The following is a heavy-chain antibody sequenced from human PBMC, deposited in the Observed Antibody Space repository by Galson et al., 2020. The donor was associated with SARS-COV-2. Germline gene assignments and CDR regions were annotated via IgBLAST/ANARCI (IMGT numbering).Heavy chain of an antibody. D-gene: IGHD3-10*01. Sequence: ASETLSLTCTVSGGSISSYYWSWIRQPPGKGLEWIGYIYYSGSTNYNPSLKSRVTISVDTSKNQFSLKLSSVTAADTAVYYCARHSPLLWFGELLLGQGNFDYWGQGTLVTVSS. CDR2: IYYSGST. CDR3: ARHSPLLWFGELLLGQGNFDY. CDR1: GGSISSYY. J-gene: IGHJ4*02. V-gene: IGHV4-59*08.